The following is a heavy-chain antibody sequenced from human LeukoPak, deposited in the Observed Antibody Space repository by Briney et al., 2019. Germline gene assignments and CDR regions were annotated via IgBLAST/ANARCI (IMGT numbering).Heavy chain of an antibody. J-gene: IGHJ4*02. D-gene: IGHD3-3*02. CDR3: ATLDRILDY. CDR1: GGSISNDY. V-gene: IGHV4-59*12. Sequence: SETLSLTCTVSGGSISNDYWSWIRQPPGKGLEWIGYIYYSGSTNYNPSLKSRVTISVDTSKNQFSLKLSSVTAADTAVYYCATLDRILDYWGQGTLVTVSS. CDR2: IYYSGST.